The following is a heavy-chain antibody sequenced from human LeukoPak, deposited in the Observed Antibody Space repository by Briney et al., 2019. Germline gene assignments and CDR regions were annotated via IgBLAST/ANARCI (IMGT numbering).Heavy chain of an antibody. J-gene: IGHJ3*02. Sequence: PGGSLRLSCAASGFTFSSYEMNWVRQAPGKGLEWVSCISSGGSTIYYADSVKGRFTISRDNAKNSLYLQMISLRAEDTAVYYCARVNRGDAFDIWGQGTLVTVSS. CDR3: ARVNRGDAFDI. D-gene: IGHD3-16*02. CDR1: GFTFSSYE. CDR2: ISSGGSTI. V-gene: IGHV3-48*03.